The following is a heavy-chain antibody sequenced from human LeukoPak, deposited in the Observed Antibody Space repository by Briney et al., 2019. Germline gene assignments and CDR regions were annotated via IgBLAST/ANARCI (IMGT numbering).Heavy chain of an antibody. Sequence: SSETLSLTCTVPGYSISSGYFWGWMRQPPGKGLEWIGSIYQSETAHYNPSLKSRVTISVDTSKNQFSLKLSSVTAADTAVYYCASSGWYQVVVYWGQGTLVTVSS. CDR1: GYSISSGYF. D-gene: IGHD6-19*01. CDR3: ASSGWYQVVVY. J-gene: IGHJ4*02. CDR2: IYQSETA. V-gene: IGHV4-38-2*02.